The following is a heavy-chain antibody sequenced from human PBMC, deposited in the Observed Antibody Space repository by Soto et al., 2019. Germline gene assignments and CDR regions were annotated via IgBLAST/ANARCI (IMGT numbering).Heavy chain of an antibody. CDR2: INAGNGNT. V-gene: IGHV1-3*01. J-gene: IGHJ4*02. D-gene: IGHD3-22*01. CDR3: AREFVRRESSYYCDSSGPQDY. Sequence: ASVKVSCKASGYTFTSYAMHWVRPAPGQRLECMVWINAGNGNTKYSQKFQGRVTITRDTSASTAYMKLSSLRSEDTAVYYCAREFVRRESSYYCDSSGPQDYWGQGTLVTVSS. CDR1: GYTFTSYA.